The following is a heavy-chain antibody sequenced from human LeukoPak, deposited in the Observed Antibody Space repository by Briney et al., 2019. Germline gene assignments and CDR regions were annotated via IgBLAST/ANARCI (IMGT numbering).Heavy chain of an antibody. D-gene: IGHD2-15*01. CDR1: GFTFSSYA. Sequence: GGSLRLSCAASGFTFSSYAMSWVRQAPGKGLEWVSAISGGGGSTYYADSVKGRFTISRDNSKNTLYLQMNSLRAEDTAVYYCAKDDCSGGSCYSDYWGQGTLVTVSS. V-gene: IGHV3-23*01. CDR2: ISGGGGST. J-gene: IGHJ4*02. CDR3: AKDDCSGGSCYSDY.